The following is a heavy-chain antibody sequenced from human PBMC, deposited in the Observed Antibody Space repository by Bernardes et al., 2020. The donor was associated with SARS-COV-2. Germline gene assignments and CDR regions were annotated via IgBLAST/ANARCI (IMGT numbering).Heavy chain of an antibody. CDR3: TNIRGRYSSSSGGFYYYGMDC. V-gene: IGHV3-15*01. D-gene: IGHD6-6*01. CDR1: GFTFSNAW. J-gene: IGHJ6*02. Sequence: GGSLRLSCAASGFTFSNAWMSWVRQAPGKGLEWVGRIKSKTDGGTTDYAAPVKGRFTISRDDSKNTLYLQMNSLKTEDTAVYYCTNIRGRYSSSSGGFYYYGMDCWGQGTTVTVSS. CDR2: IKSKTDGGTT.